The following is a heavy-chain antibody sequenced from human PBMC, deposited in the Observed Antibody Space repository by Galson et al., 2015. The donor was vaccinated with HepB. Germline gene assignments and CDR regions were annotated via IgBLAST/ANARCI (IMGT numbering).Heavy chain of an antibody. CDR2: ISGNSIST. D-gene: IGHD6-19*01. Sequence: SLRLSCAASGFTFSSYAMSWVRQAPGRGLEWVSSISGNSISTYYADSVKGRFTISRDNSKNTLYLQMNSLRAEDTAVYYCARLSSGWYHRQYDMDVWGQGTTVTVSS. CDR3: ARLSSGWYHRQYDMDV. CDR1: GFTFSSYA. V-gene: IGHV3-23*01. J-gene: IGHJ6*02.